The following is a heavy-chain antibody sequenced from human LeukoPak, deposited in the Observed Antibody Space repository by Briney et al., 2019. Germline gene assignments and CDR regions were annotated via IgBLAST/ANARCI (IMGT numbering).Heavy chain of an antibody. V-gene: IGHV1-24*01. J-gene: IGHJ4*02. Sequence: ASVKVSCKVSGYTLTELSMHWVRQAPGKGLEWMGGFDPEDGETIYAQKFQGRVTMTTDTSTSTAYMELRSLRPDDTAVYYCARDRMTVTTWFDYWGQGTLVTVSS. CDR2: FDPEDGET. D-gene: IGHD4-17*01. CDR3: ARDRMTVTTWFDY. CDR1: GYTLTELS.